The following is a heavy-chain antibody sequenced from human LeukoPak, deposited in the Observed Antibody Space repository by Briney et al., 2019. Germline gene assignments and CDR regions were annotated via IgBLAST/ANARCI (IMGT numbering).Heavy chain of an antibody. Sequence: GRSLRLSCAASGFTFSSYAMHWVRQAPGKGLEWVALISSDGSNKYYTDSVKGRFTISRDNSKNTLYLQMNSLRAEDTALYYCARGRAYGSGSYYTPYFDYWGQGTLVTVSS. CDR2: ISSDGSNK. D-gene: IGHD3-10*01. V-gene: IGHV3-30*03. J-gene: IGHJ4*02. CDR1: GFTFSSYA. CDR3: ARGRAYGSGSYYTPYFDY.